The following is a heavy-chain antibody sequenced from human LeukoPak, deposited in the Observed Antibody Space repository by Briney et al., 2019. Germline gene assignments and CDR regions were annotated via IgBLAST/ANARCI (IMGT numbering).Heavy chain of an antibody. D-gene: IGHD5-12*01. J-gene: IGHJ4*02. Sequence: GGSLRLSCAASGFTFSSYAMNWVRQAPGKGLEWVSGISSSGGSTSYADSVKGRFTISRDNSKNTVYLQMDSLRPEDTAIYYCAKDSYGGYNDFGIDSWGQGTLVSVSS. CDR1: GFTFSSYA. V-gene: IGHV3-23*01. CDR3: AKDSYGGYNDFGIDS. CDR2: ISSSGGST.